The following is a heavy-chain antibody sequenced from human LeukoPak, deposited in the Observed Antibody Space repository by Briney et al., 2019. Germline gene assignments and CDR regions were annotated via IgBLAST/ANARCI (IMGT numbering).Heavy chain of an antibody. Sequence: PGGSLRLSCEASGFTFSAYAMTWVRQPPGKGLEWIGEINHSGSTNYNPSLKSRVTISVDTSKNQFSPKLSSVTAADTAVYYCARGVPALLTNWFDPWGQGTLVTVSS. CDR2: INHSGST. J-gene: IGHJ5*02. CDR1: GFTFSAYA. CDR3: ARGVPALLTNWFDP. V-gene: IGHV4-34*01. D-gene: IGHD4/OR15-4a*01.